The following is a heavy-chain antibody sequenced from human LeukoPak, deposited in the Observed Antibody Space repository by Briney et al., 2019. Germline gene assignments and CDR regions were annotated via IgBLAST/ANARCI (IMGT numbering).Heavy chain of an antibody. D-gene: IGHD2-15*01. J-gene: IGHJ6*03. CDR1: GFTFSSYA. V-gene: IGHV3-23*01. CDR2: ISGSGGST. Sequence: GGSLRLSCAASGFTFSSYAMSWVRQAPGKGLEWVSAISGSGGSTYYADSVKGRFTISRDNSKNTLYLQMNSLRAEDTAVYYCAKDQGAAQDDYFYYMDVWGKGTTVTVSS. CDR3: AKDQGAAQDDYFYYMDV.